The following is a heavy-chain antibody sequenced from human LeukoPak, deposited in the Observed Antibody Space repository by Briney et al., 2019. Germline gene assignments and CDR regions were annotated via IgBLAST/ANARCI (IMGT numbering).Heavy chain of an antibody. V-gene: IGHV3-48*03. D-gene: IGHD3-9*01. CDR3: ARDYYDILTGYYDY. CDR1: GFTFSSYE. J-gene: IGHJ4*02. CDR2: ISRSGTTI. Sequence: PGGSLRLSCAASGFTFSSYEMNWVRQAPGKGLEWVSYISRSGTTIYYADSVKGRFTISRDNAKNSLYLQMNSLRAEDTAVYYCARDYYDILTGYYDYWGQGTLVTVSS.